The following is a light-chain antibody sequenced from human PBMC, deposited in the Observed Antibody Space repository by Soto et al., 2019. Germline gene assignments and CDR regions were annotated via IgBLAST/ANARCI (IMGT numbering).Light chain of an antibody. CDR3: SSYTSSSTLV. J-gene: IGLJ1*01. CDR2: DVS. V-gene: IGLV2-14*01. Sequence: QSVLTQPASVSGSPGQSITISCTGTSSDVGGYKYVPWYQQHPGKVPKLMIYDVSNRPSGVSNRFSGSKSGNTASLTISGLQAEDEADYYCSSYTSSSTLVFGTGTKVTVL. CDR1: SSDVGGYKY.